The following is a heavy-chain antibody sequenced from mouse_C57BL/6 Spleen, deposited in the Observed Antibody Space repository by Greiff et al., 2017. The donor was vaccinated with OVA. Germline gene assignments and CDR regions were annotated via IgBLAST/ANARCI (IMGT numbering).Heavy chain of an antibody. CDR2: IYPRSGNT. V-gene: IGHV1-81*01. CDR3: ARNPTAQATSYAMDY. Sequence: QVQLQQSGAELARPGASVKLSCKASGYTFTSYGISWVKQRTGQGLEWIGEIYPRSGNTYYNEKFKGKATLTADKSSSTAYMERRSLTSEDSAVSFCARNPTAQATSYAMDYWGQGTSVTVSS. D-gene: IGHD3-2*02. CDR1: GYTFTSYG. J-gene: IGHJ4*01.